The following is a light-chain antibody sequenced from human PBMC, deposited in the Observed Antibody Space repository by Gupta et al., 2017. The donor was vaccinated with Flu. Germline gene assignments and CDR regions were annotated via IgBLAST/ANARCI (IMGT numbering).Light chain of an antibody. CDR2: DAS. V-gene: IGKV3-20*01. Sequence: EIVLTQSPGTLSLSPGERATLSCRASQTVSSSYLAWYQQKPGQSPRLLIYDASSRATGIPDRFSGSGYGTDFTLTISKREPEDFAVYYCQQYGCSLPYTFGQGTKMEIK. CDR1: QTVSSSY. CDR3: QQYGCSLPYT. J-gene: IGKJ2*01.